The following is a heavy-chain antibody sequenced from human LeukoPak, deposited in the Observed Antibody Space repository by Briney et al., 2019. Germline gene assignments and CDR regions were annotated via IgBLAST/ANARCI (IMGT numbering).Heavy chain of an antibody. CDR2: IYSGGST. Sequence: GGPLRLSCAASGFTVGSNTMSWVRQAPGKGLEWVSIIYSGGSTSYPDSVKGRFTISRDNPKNTLYLQMNSLRTEDTVVYYCARGGSYFDISGYYFYWGQGTLVTVSS. V-gene: IGHV3-66*01. D-gene: IGHD3-22*01. CDR1: GFTVGSNT. J-gene: IGHJ4*02. CDR3: ARGGSYFDISGYYFY.